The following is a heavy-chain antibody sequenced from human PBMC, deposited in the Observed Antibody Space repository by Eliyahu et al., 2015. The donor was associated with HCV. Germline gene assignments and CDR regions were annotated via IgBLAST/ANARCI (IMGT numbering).Heavy chain of an antibody. J-gene: IGHJ4*02. CDR1: GFTFSSYA. CDR3: ARDFRYSSSWGTMDY. CDR2: ISYDGSNK. V-gene: IGHV3-30-3*01. Sequence: QVQLVESGGGVVQPGRSLRLSCAASGFTFSSYAMHWVRPAPGKGVGGVAVISYDGSNKYYADSVKGRFTISRDNSKNTLYLQMNSLRAEDTAVYYCARDFRYSSSWGTMDYWGQGTLVTVSS. D-gene: IGHD6-13*01.